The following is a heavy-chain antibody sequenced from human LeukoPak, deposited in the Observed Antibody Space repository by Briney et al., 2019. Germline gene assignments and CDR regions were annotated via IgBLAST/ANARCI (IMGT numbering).Heavy chain of an antibody. J-gene: IGHJ4*02. V-gene: IGHV3-15*01. D-gene: IGHD6-6*01. CDR2: IKSKTDGGTT. CDR1: EFTINDAW. CDR3: SSWGSTPGVSSDDY. Sequence: PGGSLRLSCAASEFTINDAWMSWVRQAPGKGLEWVGRIKSKTDGGTTEYAAPVKGRFTISRDDSKNTRYLQMNSLKTEDTAMYYCSSWGSTPGVSSDDYWGQGTLVTVSS.